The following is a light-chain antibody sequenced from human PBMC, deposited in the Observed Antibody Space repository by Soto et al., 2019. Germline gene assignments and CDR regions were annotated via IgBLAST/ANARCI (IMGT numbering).Light chain of an antibody. V-gene: IGLV2-11*01. CDR2: DVS. Sequence: QSAPTQPRSVSGSPGQSVTISCTGTSRDVGGYEYVSWYQQHPGKAPKLVIYDVSERPSGVPDRFSGSKSGDTASLTISGLEAEDEADYYCCSYAGSFSWVFGGGTKLTVL. CDR3: CSYAGSFSWV. CDR1: SRDVGGYEY. J-gene: IGLJ3*02.